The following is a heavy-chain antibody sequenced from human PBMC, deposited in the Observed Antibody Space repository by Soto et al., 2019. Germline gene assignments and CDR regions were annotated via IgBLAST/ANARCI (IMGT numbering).Heavy chain of an antibody. Sequence: QITLKESGPTLVKPTQTLTLTCTFSGFSLSTSGVDVGWIRQPPGKALEWLALIYWDDDKRYSPSLKSRLTLPQDTSKNQVVLTMTNMDPLDTATYYCAHRRPYSNSPEYFFDYWGQGTLVTVSS. CDR3: AHRRPYSNSPEYFFDY. D-gene: IGHD6-6*01. V-gene: IGHV2-5*02. J-gene: IGHJ4*02. CDR2: IYWDDDK. CDR1: GFSLSTSGVD.